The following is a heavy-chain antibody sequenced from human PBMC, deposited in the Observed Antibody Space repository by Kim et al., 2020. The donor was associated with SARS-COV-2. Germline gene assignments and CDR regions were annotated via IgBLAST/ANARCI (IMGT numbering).Heavy chain of an antibody. CDR3: ATSLTMVRGVIPVPYYFDY. Sequence: EGSLRLSCAASDFIVSDNYMSWVRQSPGKGLEWVSVVYGGGSTYYADSVKGRFTISRDPSKNTLFLQMNTLRAEDTAVYYCATSLTMVRGVIPVPYYFDYWGQGALVTVSS. D-gene: IGHD3-10*01. V-gene: IGHV3-53*01. J-gene: IGHJ4*02. CDR1: DFIVSDNY. CDR2: VYGGGST.